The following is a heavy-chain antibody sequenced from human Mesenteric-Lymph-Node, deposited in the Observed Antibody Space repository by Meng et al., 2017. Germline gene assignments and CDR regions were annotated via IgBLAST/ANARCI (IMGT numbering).Heavy chain of an antibody. Sequence: DSRVGLFSLGGSLRLSCSSSGSAFSGYWMQWVRQAPGEGLVCGSRINTDGSITTYAASVKGRFTITRDNAKNTLYMQMTSLRAEDTSDYYCVRDLHGPRDYWGQGTLVIVSS. CDR1: GSAFSGYW. J-gene: IGHJ4*02. D-gene: IGHD4-17*01. CDR3: VRDLHGPRDY. CDR2: INTDGSIT. V-gene: IGHV3-74*03.